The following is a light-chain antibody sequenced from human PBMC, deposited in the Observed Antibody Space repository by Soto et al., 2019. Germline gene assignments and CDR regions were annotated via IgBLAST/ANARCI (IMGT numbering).Light chain of an antibody. CDR2: GAS. V-gene: IGKV3-20*01. CDR3: QHYGAAAIT. Sequence: EIVVTQSPGSLSLSPGERATLSCRASQSVGGNLAWYQQKPGQPPKLLIFGASSRSTDIPDRFSGSGSGTDFTLTISRLEPEDFARYYCQHYGAAAITFGQGTRLEIK. CDR1: QSVGGN. J-gene: IGKJ5*01.